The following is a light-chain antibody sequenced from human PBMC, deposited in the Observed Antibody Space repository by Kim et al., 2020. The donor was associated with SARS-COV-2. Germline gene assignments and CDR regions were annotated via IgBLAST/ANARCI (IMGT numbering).Light chain of an antibody. V-gene: IGLV2-14*03. Sequence: SITISCTGTSSDVGGYNYVSWYQQHPGKAPKLMIYDVNNRPSAVSNRFSGSKSGNTASLTISGLQAEDEADYYCSSYTSSSTPYVFGTGTKVTVL. CDR3: SSYTSSSTPYV. CDR2: DVN. CDR1: SSDVGGYNY. J-gene: IGLJ1*01.